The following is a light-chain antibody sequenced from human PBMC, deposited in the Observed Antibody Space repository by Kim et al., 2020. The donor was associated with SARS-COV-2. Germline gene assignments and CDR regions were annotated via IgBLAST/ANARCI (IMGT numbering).Light chain of an antibody. Sequence: DIQMAQSPSTLSASVGDRVTITCRASQSIDRWLAWYQQKPGNAPRLLIYEASNLASGVPSRFSGSGSGTEFTLTISSLQPDDFATYYCQQYASWLTFGGGTKVDIK. J-gene: IGKJ4*01. CDR3: QQYASWLT. CDR2: EAS. V-gene: IGKV1-5*01. CDR1: QSIDRW.